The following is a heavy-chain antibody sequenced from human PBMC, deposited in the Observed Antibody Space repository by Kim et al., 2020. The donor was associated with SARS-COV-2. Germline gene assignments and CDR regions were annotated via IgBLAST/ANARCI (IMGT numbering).Heavy chain of an antibody. CDR1: GFTVSNNY. CDR3: ARRSSSNWSHDY. J-gene: IGHJ4*02. CDR2: IYRGGQT. D-gene: IGHD2-2*01. Sequence: GGSLRLSCAASGFTVSNNYINWVRQAPGKGLEWVAVIYRGGQTYYTDSVKGRFTVSRDSSKNALFLQMNSLRAEDTATNDCARRSSSNWSHDYCGKGTL. V-gene: IGHV3-53*01.